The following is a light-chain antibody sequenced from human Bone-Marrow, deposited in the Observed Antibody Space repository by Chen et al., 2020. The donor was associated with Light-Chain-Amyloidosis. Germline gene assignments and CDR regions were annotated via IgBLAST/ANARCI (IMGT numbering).Light chain of an antibody. CDR1: SANIGSNT. V-gene: IGLV1-44*01. CDR2: MGY. Sequence: QSVLTQPPSASGTPGQRVTISCSGGSANIGSNTVNWYQQFPGSAPKPLIYMGYKRPSGVPDRFSASKSGTSASLAISGLQSVDEADYYCATWDDSLNGLVFGGGTQLTVL. CDR3: ATWDDSLNGLV. J-gene: IGLJ7*01.